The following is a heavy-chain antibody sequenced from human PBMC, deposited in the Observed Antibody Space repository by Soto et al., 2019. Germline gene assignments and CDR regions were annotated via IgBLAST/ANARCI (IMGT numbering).Heavy chain of an antibody. CDR1: GFTFSSYG. V-gene: IGHV3-33*01. D-gene: IGHD5-12*01. J-gene: IGHJ5*02. CDR2: IWYDGSNK. Sequence: GGSLRLSCAASGFTFSSYGMHWVRQAPGKGLEWVAVIWYDGSNKYYADSVKGRFTISRDNSKNTLYLQMNSLRAEDTAVYYCARDKYSGYDNNWFDPWGQGTLVTVSS. CDR3: ARDKYSGYDNNWFDP.